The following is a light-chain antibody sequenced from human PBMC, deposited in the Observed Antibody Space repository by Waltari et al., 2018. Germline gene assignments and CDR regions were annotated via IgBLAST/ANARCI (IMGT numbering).Light chain of an antibody. CDR1: TGAVTSGHY. CDR2: DTS. CDR3: LLFYNHLRV. Sequence: VVTQEPSLTVSPRGTVILTCGSSTGAVTSGHYPYWFQQKPGQAPRTLIYDTSDKHSWTPARFSGFLLGGKAALTLSGAQPEDEADYYCLLFYNHLRVFGGGTKLTVL. J-gene: IGLJ2*01. V-gene: IGLV7-46*01.